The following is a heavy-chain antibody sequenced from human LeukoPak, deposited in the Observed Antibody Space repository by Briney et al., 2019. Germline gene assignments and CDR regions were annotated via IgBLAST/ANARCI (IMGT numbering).Heavy chain of an antibody. CDR1: AYSISSGYY. D-gene: IGHD2-8*02. CDR2: IHYSGST. J-gene: IGHJ4*02. CDR3: ARGFWSRYYDH. V-gene: IGHV4-38-2*02. Sequence: SETLSLTCTVSAYSISSGYYWGWIRQPPGKGLEWIATIHYSGSTDYNPSLKSRVTMSMDTSNNQFSLSLTSVTAADTVVYYCARGFWSRYYDHWGQGTLVTVSS.